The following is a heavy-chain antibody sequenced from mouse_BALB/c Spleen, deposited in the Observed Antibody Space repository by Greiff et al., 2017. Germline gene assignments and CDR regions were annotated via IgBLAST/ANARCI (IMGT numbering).Heavy chain of an antibody. CDR1: GFTFSSYA. CDR3: ARDRAGSSPAWFAY. V-gene: IGHV5-9-4*01. Sequence: EVKVVESGGGLVKPGGSLKLSCAASGFTFSSYAMSWVRQSPEKRLEWVAEISSGGSYTYYPDTVTGRFTISRDNAKNTLYLEMSSLRSEDTAMYYCARDRAGSSPAWFAYWGQGTLVTVSA. J-gene: IGHJ3*01. CDR2: ISSGGSYT. D-gene: IGHD1-1*01.